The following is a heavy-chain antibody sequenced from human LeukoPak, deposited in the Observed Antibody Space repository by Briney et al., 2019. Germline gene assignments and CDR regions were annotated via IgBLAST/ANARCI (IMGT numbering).Heavy chain of an antibody. CDR3: ARGGYYDSSGYSRGRDAFDI. CDR1: GGSISSYY. Sequence: PSETLSLTCTVSGGSISSYYWSWIRQPPGKGLEWIGYIYYSGSTNYNPSLKSRVTISVDTSKNQFSLKLSSVTAADTAVYYLARGGYYDSSGYSRGRDAFDIWGQGTMVTVSS. J-gene: IGHJ3*02. D-gene: IGHD3-22*01. CDR2: IYYSGST. V-gene: IGHV4-59*01.